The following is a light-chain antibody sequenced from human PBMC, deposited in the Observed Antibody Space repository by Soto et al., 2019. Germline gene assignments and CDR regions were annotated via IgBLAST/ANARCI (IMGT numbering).Light chain of an antibody. Sequence: EIVLTQSPATLSLSPGERATLSFRASQSVSSYLAWYQQKPGQAPRLLIYGASTRATGIPARFSGRGSGTEFTLTISSLQSEDFAVYYCQQYNNWPPITFGQGTRLEI. V-gene: IGKV3-15*01. J-gene: IGKJ5*01. CDR3: QQYNNWPPIT. CDR1: QSVSSY. CDR2: GAS.